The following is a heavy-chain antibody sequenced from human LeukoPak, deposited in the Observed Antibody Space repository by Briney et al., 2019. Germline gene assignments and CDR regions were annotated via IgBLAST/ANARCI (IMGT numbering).Heavy chain of an antibody. CDR3: AKNGQSGFSFDP. D-gene: IGHD1-26*01. V-gene: IGHV4-34*01. Sequence: SETLSLTFAVYGGSLNGHYWSWIRQPPGKGLEWIGESSESGGTKFNPSLKSRVTISADTSKNQFSLKLSSVTAADTAVYYCAKNGQSGFSFDPWGQGTLVTVSS. J-gene: IGHJ5*02. CDR2: SSESGGT. CDR1: GGSLNGHY.